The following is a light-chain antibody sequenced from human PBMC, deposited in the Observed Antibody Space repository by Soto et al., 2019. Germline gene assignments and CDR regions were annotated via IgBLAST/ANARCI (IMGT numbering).Light chain of an antibody. CDR3: ISYTSSSLYV. Sequence: QSALSQPASVSGSPGQSIAISCTGTSSDVGTYDYVSWYQQHPGKAPKLMIYDVTDRPSGVSNRFSGSKSCYTASLTISGLQAEDEADYYCISYTSSSLYVFGTGTKVTVL. CDR2: DVT. CDR1: SSDVGTYDY. J-gene: IGLJ1*01. V-gene: IGLV2-14*03.